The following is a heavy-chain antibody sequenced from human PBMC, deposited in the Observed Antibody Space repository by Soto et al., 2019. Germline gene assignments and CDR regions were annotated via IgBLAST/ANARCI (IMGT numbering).Heavy chain of an antibody. J-gene: IGHJ4*02. Sequence: QVQLVESGGGAVQPGESLRLSCVASGFDFTYYAMHWVRQAPGKGLESVAVMSSDGSKIHHTDSVKGRFTISRDNSKNTLYLQMNSLRKEDTAVYFCAKDEGVGGTLGLFDYWGQGTLVPVSS. CDR2: MSSDGSKI. CDR3: AKDEGVGGTLGLFDY. V-gene: IGHV3-30*18. CDR1: GFDFTYYA. D-gene: IGHD1-26*01.